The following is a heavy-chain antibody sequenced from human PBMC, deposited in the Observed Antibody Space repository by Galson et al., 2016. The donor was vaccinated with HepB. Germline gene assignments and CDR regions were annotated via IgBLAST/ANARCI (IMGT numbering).Heavy chain of an antibody. D-gene: IGHD2-21*01. V-gene: IGHV4-59*01. Sequence: SETLSLTCTVSGGSISSYYWSWIRQPPGKELEWIGYISSSGSTNYKPSLQSRVTISVDTSQNQFSLKLSSVTAADTAGYYCTRGAKGVVGASDYWGQGTLVTVSS. CDR1: GGSISSYY. J-gene: IGHJ4*02. CDR2: ISSSGST. CDR3: TRGAKGVVGASDY.